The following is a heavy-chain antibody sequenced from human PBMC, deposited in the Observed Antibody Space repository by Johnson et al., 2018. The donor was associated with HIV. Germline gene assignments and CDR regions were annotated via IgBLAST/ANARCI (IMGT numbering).Heavy chain of an antibody. CDR2: ISWNSASI. CDR1: GFTFDDYA. Sequence: VLLVESGGGVVQPGRSLRLSCAASGFTFDDYAMHWVRQAPGKGLEWVSGISWNSASIGYADSVKGRFTISRDNAKNSLYLQMNGLRAEDTALYYCARASVQWELRDYDAFDIWGQGTMVTVSS. CDR3: ARASVQWELRDYDAFDI. J-gene: IGHJ3*02. V-gene: IGHV3-9*01. D-gene: IGHD1-26*01.